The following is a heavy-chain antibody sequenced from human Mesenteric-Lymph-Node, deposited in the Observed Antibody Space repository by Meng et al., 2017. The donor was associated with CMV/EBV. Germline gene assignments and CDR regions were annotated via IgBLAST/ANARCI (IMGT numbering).Heavy chain of an antibody. D-gene: IGHD2-2*01. CDR3: AKEEYQLRFNPPAGLDY. V-gene: IGHV3-74*01. CDR2: INSDGSST. CDR1: GITFTNHW. Sequence: GGSLRLSCAASGITFTNHWLHWVRQAPGKGLVWVSRINSDGSSTTYADSVKGRFTISRDNAKNTLYLQMNSLRAEDTAVYYCAKEEYQLRFNPPAGLDYWGQGTLVTVSS. J-gene: IGHJ4*02.